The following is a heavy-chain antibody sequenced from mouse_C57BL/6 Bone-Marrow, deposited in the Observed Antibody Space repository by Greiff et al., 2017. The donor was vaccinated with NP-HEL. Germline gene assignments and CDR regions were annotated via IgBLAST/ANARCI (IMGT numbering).Heavy chain of an antibody. CDR1: GFTFSSYG. J-gene: IGHJ3*01. Sequence: EVMLVESGGDLVKPGGSLKLSCAASGFTFSSYGMSWVRQTPDKRLEWVATISSGGSYTYYPDSVTGRFTISRDNAKNTLYLQMSSLKSEDTAMYYCARPPFAYWGQGTLVTVSA. CDR3: ARPPFAY. V-gene: IGHV5-6*02. CDR2: ISSGGSYT.